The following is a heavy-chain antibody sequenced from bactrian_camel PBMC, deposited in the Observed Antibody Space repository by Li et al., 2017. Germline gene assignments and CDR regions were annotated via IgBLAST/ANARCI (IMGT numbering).Heavy chain of an antibody. CDR3: AADDVVVCSLSNTWYKY. CDR1: GYTQRSGC. Sequence: VQLVESGGGSVQAGGSLSLSCAARGYTQRSGCLAWFRQVPGKEREMVAQIQDDGMKHYGGTAKGRFTISRDNAKNTLYLQMNSLKPEDTAMYYCAADDVVVCSLSNTWYKYWGQGTQVTVS. CDR2: IQDDGMK. D-gene: IGHD2*01. V-gene: IGHV3S55*01. J-gene: IGHJ4*01.